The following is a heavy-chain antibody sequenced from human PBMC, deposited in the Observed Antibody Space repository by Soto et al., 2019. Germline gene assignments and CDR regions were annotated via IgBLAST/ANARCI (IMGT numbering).Heavy chain of an antibody. CDR2: IVPIYRTA. V-gene: IGHV1-69*13. CDR3: VRDSGAKLSSS. J-gene: IGHJ4*02. Sequence: ASVKVSCKASGGTFSSYRINWVRQAPGQGLEWVGGIVPIYRTADYAQKFQGRVTITADESARTSYMELRSLESQDTAVYYCVRDSGAKLSSSWGQGTLVTVSS. D-gene: IGHD6-13*01. CDR1: GGTFSSYR.